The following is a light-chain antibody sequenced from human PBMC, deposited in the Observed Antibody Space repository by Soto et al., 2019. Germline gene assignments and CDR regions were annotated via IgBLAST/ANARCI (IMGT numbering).Light chain of an antibody. J-gene: IGKJ4*01. V-gene: IGKV1-16*02. CDR3: QQYNTYPVT. Sequence: DIQMTQSPSSLSASVGDRVTITCRASQDISNYLAWYQQKPGKAPKSLIYDASKLQNGVPSKFSGSGSGTDFTLTISSLQPEDFATYYCQQYNTYPVTFGGGTKVEIK. CDR1: QDISNY. CDR2: DAS.